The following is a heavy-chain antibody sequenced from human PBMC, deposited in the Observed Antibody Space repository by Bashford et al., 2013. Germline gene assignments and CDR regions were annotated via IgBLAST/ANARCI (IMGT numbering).Heavy chain of an antibody. V-gene: IGHV4-59*12. J-gene: IGHJ5*02. Sequence: SETLSLTCTVSGGSISSYYWSWIRQPPGKGLEWIGYIYYSGSTNYNPSLKSRVTMSVDTSKNQLSLKLSSVTAADTAVYYCARGQAAAGTFVGNWFDPVGPGNPGHRLL. CDR1: GGSISSYY. CDR3: ARGQAAAGTFVGNWFDP. CDR2: IYYSGST. D-gene: IGHD6-13*01.